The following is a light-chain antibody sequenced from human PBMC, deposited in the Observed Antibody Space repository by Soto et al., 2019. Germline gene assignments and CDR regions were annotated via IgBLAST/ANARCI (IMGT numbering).Light chain of an antibody. CDR1: SSDVGGYNY. V-gene: IGLV2-14*01. Sequence: QSVLTQPASVSGSPGQSITISCTGTSSDVGGYNYVSWYQQYPGKAPKLMIYDVTTRPSGVSSRFSGSKSGNTASLTISGLQAEDEADYYCSSFTTSSTWVFGAGTQLTVL. CDR2: DVT. CDR3: SSFTTSSTWV. J-gene: IGLJ3*02.